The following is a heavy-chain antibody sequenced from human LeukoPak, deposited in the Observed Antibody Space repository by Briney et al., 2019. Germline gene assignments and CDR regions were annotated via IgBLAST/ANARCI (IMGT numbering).Heavy chain of an antibody. CDR3: AKVSAYSRCSFDS. D-gene: IGHD5-12*01. Sequence: GRSLRLSCAASGVTFSNYDIHCGRQTPGKGLERVAFIQYDGSEQYYADSVKGRFTIYIDNSKNTVYLQINSLRSEDTAVYYCAKVSAYSRCSFDSWGQGTLVTVST. CDR2: IQYDGSEQ. J-gene: IGHJ4*02. CDR1: GVTFSNYD. V-gene: IGHV3-30*02.